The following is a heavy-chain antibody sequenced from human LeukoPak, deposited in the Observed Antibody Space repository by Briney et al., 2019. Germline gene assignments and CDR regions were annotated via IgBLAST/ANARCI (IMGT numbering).Heavy chain of an antibody. D-gene: IGHD6-19*01. V-gene: IGHV1-18*01. CDR3: ASMVGAAGTGGYFDY. J-gene: IGHJ4*02. Sequence: ASVKVSCKASGYTFTSYGISWVRQAPGQGLEWMGWISAYNGNTNYAQKLQGRVTMTTGTSASTAYMELRSLRSDDTAVYYCASMVGAAGTGGYFDYWGQGTLVTVSS. CDR2: ISAYNGNT. CDR1: GYTFTSYG.